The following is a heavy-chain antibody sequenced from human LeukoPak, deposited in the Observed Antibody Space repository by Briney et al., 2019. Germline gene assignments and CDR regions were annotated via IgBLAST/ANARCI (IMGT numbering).Heavy chain of an antibody. CDR3: ASRIMTTVTYYYYYYYMDV. D-gene: IGHD4-11*01. CDR2: IYYSGST. J-gene: IGHJ6*03. V-gene: IGHV4-39*01. CDR1: GGSISSSSYY. Sequence: SETLSLTCTVSGGSISSSSYYWGWIRQPPGKGLEWIGSIYYSGSTYYNPSLKSRVTISVDTSKNQFSLKLSSVTAVDTAVYYCASRIMTTVTYYYYYYYMDVWGKGTTVTVSS.